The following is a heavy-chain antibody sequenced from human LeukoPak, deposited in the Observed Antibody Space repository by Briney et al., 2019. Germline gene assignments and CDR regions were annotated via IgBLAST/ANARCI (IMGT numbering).Heavy chain of an antibody. J-gene: IGHJ4*02. CDR2: IIPIFGTA. V-gene: IGHV1-69*13. CDR1: GGSFNNYG. Sequence: SVKVSCKASGGSFNNYGISWVRQAPGQGLEWMGGIIPIFGTANYAQKFQGRITITADESTSTAYMELSSLRAEDTAVYYCARDRRRDSSWIQKERPKYYFDYWGQGTLVTVSS. CDR3: ARDRRRDSSWIQKERPKYYFDY. D-gene: IGHD5-18*01.